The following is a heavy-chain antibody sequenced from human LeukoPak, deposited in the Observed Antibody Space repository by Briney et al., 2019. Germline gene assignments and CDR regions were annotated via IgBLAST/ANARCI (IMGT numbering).Heavy chain of an antibody. Sequence: GGSLRLSCAASGFTCSSYWMTWVRQTPGKGLEWVANIKEDGSDKYYADSMKGRFTISRDNAKKSLYLQLNSLRVEDTAVYYCARPKSDYWGQGTLVTVSS. J-gene: IGHJ4*02. CDR2: IKEDGSDK. V-gene: IGHV3-7*01. CDR1: GFTCSSYW. CDR3: ARPKSDY.